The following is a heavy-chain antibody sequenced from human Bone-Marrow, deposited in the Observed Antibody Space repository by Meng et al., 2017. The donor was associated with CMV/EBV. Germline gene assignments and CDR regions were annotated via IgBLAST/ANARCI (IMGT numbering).Heavy chain of an antibody. CDR1: GGSVSSGSYY. CDR3: ASLRVPIAAAGKSSNYYYYYGMDV. Sequence: SETLSLTCTVTGGSVSSGSYYWSWIRQPPGKGLEWIGYIYYSGSTNYNPSLKSRVTISVDTSKNQFSLKLSSVTAADTAVYYCASLRVPIAAAGKSSNYYYYYGMDVWGQGTTVTVSS. V-gene: IGHV4-61*01. D-gene: IGHD6-13*01. J-gene: IGHJ6*02. CDR2: IYYSGST.